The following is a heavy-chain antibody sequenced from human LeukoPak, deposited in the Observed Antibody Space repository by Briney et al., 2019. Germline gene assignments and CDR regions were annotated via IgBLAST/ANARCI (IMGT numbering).Heavy chain of an antibody. CDR1: GFTFSSYV. D-gene: IGHD2-2*01. CDR2: ISGSDVGESI. V-gene: IGHV3-23*01. J-gene: IGHJ4*02. CDR3: AKVGVVVSAASDF. Sequence: PGGSLRLSCAASGFTFSSYVMNWVRQAPGKGLEWVSAISGSDVGESIYYADSVKGRFTISRGISKNTLYLQMKSLRAEDTAVYYCAKVGVVVSAASDFWGQGTLVTVSS.